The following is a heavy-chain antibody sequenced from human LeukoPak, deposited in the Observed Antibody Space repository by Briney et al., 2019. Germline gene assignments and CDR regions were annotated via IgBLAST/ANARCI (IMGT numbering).Heavy chain of an antibody. Sequence: GGSLRLSCAASGFTFSNAWMSWVRQAPGKGLEWVGRVKSKTNGGTTDYAAPVKGRFSISRDDSKNTLYLQMNSLKTEDTAVYYCTKFDYAAFEYWGQGALVTVSS. CDR2: VKSKTNGGTT. CDR3: TKFDYAAFEY. D-gene: IGHD4-17*01. V-gene: IGHV3-15*01. CDR1: GFTFSNAW. J-gene: IGHJ4*02.